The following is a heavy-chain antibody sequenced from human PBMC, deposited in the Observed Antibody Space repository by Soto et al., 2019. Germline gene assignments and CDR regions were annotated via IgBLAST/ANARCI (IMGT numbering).Heavy chain of an antibody. J-gene: IGHJ4*02. Sequence: PSETLSLTCTVSGGSISSSSYYWGWIRQPPGKGLEWIGSIYYSGSTYYNPSLKSRVTISVDTSKNQFSLKLSSVTAADTAVYYCARNWGIVVVVAAIWGQGTLVTVSS. CDR1: GGSISSSSYY. CDR2: IYYSGST. D-gene: IGHD2-15*01. V-gene: IGHV4-39*01. CDR3: ARNWGIVVVVAAI.